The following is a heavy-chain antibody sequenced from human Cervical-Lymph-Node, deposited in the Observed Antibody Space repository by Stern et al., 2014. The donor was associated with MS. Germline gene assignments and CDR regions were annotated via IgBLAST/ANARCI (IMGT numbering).Heavy chain of an antibody. J-gene: IGHJ4*02. CDR3: ARDGRSV. CDR1: GFTFSSYT. V-gene: IGHV3-30-3*01. Sequence: VLLVESGGGVVQAGRSLRLSCAASGFTFSSYTMHSVRQAPGKGLELVAVISYDGNSKLYADSVKGRFPISRDNSKNTLFLQMNSLRTEDTAVYYCARDGRSVWGQGTLVTVSS. CDR2: ISYDGNSK.